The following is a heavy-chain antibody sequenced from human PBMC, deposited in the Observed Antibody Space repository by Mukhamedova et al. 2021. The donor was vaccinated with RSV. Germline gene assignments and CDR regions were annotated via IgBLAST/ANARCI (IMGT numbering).Heavy chain of an antibody. CDR2: ISGSGGST. CDR3: AKSLLWFGELLSFDY. D-gene: IGHD3-10*01. Sequence: EWVSAISGSGGSTYYADSVKGRFTISRDNSKNTLYLQMNSLRAEDTAVYYCAKSLLWFGELLSFDYWGQ. J-gene: IGHJ4*02. V-gene: IGHV3-23*01.